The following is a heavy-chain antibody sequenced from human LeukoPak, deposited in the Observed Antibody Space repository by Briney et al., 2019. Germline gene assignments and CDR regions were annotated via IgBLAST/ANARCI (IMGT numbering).Heavy chain of an antibody. CDR1: GYTFTRYA. J-gene: IGHJ6*02. CDR3: ARDTGAGWLQSNPYYYYYGMDV. V-gene: IGHV7-4-1*02. CDR2: INTNSGNP. Sequence: ASVKVSCQASGYTFTRYAMIWVRQAPGQGLEWMGWINTNSGNPTYAQGFTGRFVFSLDTSVTTAYLQMNSLRAEDTAVYYCARDTGAGWLQSNPYYYYYGMDVWGQGTTVTVSS. D-gene: IGHD5-24*01.